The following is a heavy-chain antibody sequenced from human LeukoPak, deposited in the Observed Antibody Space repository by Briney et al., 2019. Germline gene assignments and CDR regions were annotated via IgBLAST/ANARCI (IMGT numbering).Heavy chain of an antibody. V-gene: IGHV1-69*13. D-gene: IGHD6-13*01. CDR3: GIAAAGYYYYYMDV. J-gene: IGHJ6*03. Sequence: ASVKVSCKASGYTFTGYYMHWVRQAPGQGLEWMGGIIPIFGTANYAQKFQGRVTITADESTSTAYMELSSLRSEDTAVYYCGIAAAGYYYYYMDVWGKGTTVTISS. CDR2: IIPIFGTA. CDR1: GYTFTGYY.